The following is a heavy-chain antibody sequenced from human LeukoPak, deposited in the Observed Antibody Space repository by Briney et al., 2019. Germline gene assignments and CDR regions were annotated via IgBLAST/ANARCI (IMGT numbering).Heavy chain of an antibody. CDR3: ARGSSGWPTDY. V-gene: IGHV1-2*02. CDR2: INPNSGGT. J-gene: IGHJ4*02. D-gene: IGHD6-19*01. CDR1: GYTFTDYY. Sequence: ASVKISCKVSGYTFTDYYMHWVQQAPGQGLEWMGWINPNSGGTNYAQKFQGRVTMTRDTSISTAYMELSRLRSDDTAVYYCARGSSGWPTDYWGQGTLVTVSS.